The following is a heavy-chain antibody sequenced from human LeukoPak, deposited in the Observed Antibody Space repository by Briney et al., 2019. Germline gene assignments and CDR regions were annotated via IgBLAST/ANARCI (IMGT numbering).Heavy chain of an antibody. Sequence: GGSLRLSCAASGFTFRNYWMSWVRQAPGTGLEWVANIGQDGSDRNYVTSVRGRFTISRDNAESSLYLQMNSLRVEDTAVYYCVRNLAVAGTCFDSWGQGTLVTVSS. V-gene: IGHV3-7*03. CDR3: VRNLAVAGTCFDS. CDR1: GFTFRNYW. D-gene: IGHD6-19*01. J-gene: IGHJ4*02. CDR2: IGQDGSDR.